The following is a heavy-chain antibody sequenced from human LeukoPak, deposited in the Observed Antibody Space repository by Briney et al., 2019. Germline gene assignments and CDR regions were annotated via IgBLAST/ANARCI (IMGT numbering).Heavy chain of an antibody. CDR2: IKEDGSET. CDR1: GFTFSTYW. V-gene: IGHV3-7*01. CDR3: ARGRGDY. J-gene: IGHJ4*02. Sequence: PGGSLRLSCAASGFTFSTYWMGWVRQAPGKGLEWVASIKEDGSETYYVDSVRGRFTISRDNAKNSLYLQMKSLRAEDTAVYYCARGRGDYWGQGTLVTVSS.